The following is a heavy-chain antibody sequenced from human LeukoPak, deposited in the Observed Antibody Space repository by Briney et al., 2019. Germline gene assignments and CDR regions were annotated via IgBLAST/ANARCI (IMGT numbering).Heavy chain of an antibody. D-gene: IGHD3-9*01. CDR1: GFTFSSYA. CDR2: ISGSGGST. Sequence: PGGSLRLSCAASGFTFSSYAMSWVRQAPGKGLEWVSAISGSGGSTYYADSVKGRFTISRDNSKNTLYLQMNSLRAEDTAIYYCAKGYDILTNFHYWGQGTLVTVSS. V-gene: IGHV3-23*01. CDR3: AKGYDILTNFHY. J-gene: IGHJ4*02.